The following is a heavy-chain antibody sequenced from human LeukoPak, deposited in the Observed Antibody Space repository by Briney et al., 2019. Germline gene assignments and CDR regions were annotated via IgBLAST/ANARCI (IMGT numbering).Heavy chain of an antibody. CDR3: AKSNGYGLVDI. J-gene: IGHJ3*02. CDR1: GVSISSYY. CDR2: IYTSGST. V-gene: IGHV4-4*07. D-gene: IGHD3-10*01. Sequence: SETLSLTCTVSGVSISSYYWNWIRQPAGKGLEWIGRIYTSGSTNYNPSLMSRVTMSVDTSKNHFSLNLNSVHAADTAVYYCAKSNGYGLVDIWGQGTMVTVSS.